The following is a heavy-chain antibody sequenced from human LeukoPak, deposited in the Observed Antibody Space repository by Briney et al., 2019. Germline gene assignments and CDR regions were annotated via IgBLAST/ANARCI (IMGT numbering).Heavy chain of an antibody. CDR3: AKDRTVRVVTVAIDY. CDR2: ISYDGSNK. Sequence: GGSLRLSCAASGFTFSSYGMHWVRQAPGKGLEWVAVISYDGSNKYYADSVKGRFTISRDNSKNTLYLQMNSLRAEDTAVYYCAKDRTVRVVTVAIDYWGQGTLVTVSS. V-gene: IGHV3-30*18. D-gene: IGHD2-21*02. CDR1: GFTFSSYG. J-gene: IGHJ4*02.